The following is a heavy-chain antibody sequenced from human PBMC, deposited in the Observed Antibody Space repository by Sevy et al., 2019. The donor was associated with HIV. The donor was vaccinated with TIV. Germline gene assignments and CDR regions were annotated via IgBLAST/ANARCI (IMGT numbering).Heavy chain of an antibody. Sequence: ASVKVSCKASGGTFSSYAISWVRQAPGQGLEWMGGIIPIFGTTNYAQKFQGRVTITADESTSTAYMELSSLRSEDTAVYYCARVYDSSGYLNWFDPWGQGTLVTVSS. CDR1: GGTFSSYA. D-gene: IGHD3-22*01. CDR2: IIPIFGTT. J-gene: IGHJ5*02. CDR3: ARVYDSSGYLNWFDP. V-gene: IGHV1-69*13.